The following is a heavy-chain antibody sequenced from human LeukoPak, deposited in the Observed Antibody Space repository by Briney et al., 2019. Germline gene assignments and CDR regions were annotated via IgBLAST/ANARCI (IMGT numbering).Heavy chain of an antibody. V-gene: IGHV3-64*01. CDR3: ARERYSPYDFDALDI. CDR1: GFTFNDYA. D-gene: IGHD3-3*01. Sequence: GGSLRLSCAGSGFTFNDYAMHWVRQAPGKGLEYVAGINSKGGNTYYATSVKGRFTISRDNSKNTLHLQMGSLRAEDMAFYYCARERYSPYDFDALDIWGRGTMVTVST. CDR2: INSKGGNT. J-gene: IGHJ3*02.